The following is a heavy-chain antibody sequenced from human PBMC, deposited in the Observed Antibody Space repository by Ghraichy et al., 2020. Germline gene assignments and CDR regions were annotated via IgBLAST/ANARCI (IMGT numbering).Heavy chain of an antibody. CDR1: GFTFSSNR. CDR2: ISSGSSYI. V-gene: IGHV3-21*01. J-gene: IGHJ3*02. D-gene: IGHD3-3*01. CDR3: VRDNSVYDFWSGAPSYGLDI. Sequence: GGALRLSCAASGFTFSSNRMNWVRRAPGKGLEWVSSISSGSSYIYYADSVEGRFTISRDNAKKSLYLQMNSLRAEDTAVYYCVRDNSVYDFWSGAPSYGLDIWGQGAMVTVSS.